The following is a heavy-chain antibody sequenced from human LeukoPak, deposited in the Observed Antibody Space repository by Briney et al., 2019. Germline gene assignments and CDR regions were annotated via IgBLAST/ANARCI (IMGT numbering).Heavy chain of an antibody. D-gene: IGHD3-9*01. CDR2: IYPGDSDT. Sequence: GESLKISCKGSGYSFTSYWIGWVRQMPGKGLEWMGIIYPGDSDTRYSPSFQGQVTISADKYISTAYLQWSSLKASDTAMYYCATPYDYDILTFGYWGQGTLVTVSS. V-gene: IGHV5-51*01. J-gene: IGHJ4*02. CDR1: GYSFTSYW. CDR3: ATPYDYDILTFGY.